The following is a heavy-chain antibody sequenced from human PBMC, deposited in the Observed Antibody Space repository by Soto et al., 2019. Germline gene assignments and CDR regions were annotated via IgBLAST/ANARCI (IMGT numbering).Heavy chain of an antibody. V-gene: IGHV1-69*13. D-gene: IGHD2-15*01. CDR2: IIPIFGTA. CDR1: GGTFSSYA. CDR3: ARYAEGYCSGGSCQNPWARFGY. J-gene: IGHJ4*02. Sequence: ASVKVSCKASGGTFSSYAISWVRQAPGQGLEWMGGIIPIFGTANYAQKFQGRVTITADESTSTAYMELSSLRSEDTAVYYCARYAEGYCSGGSCQNPWARFGYWGQGPLVTASS.